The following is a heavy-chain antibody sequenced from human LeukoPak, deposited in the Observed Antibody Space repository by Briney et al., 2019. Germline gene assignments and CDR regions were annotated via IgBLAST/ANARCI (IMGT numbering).Heavy chain of an antibody. CDR1: GYTFTGYY. Sequence: SCKASGYTFTGYYMHWVRQAPGKGLEWVAVISYDGSNKYYADSVKGRFTISRDNSKNTLYLQMNSLRAEDTAVYYCAKVEQWLVRTWGQGTLVTVSS. J-gene: IGHJ5*02. D-gene: IGHD6-19*01. CDR2: ISYDGSNK. CDR3: AKVEQWLVRT. V-gene: IGHV3-30-3*02.